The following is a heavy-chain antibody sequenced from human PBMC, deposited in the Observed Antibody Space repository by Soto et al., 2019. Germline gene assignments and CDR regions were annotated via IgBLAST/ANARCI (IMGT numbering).Heavy chain of an antibody. V-gene: IGHV1-18*04. CDR3: AREGYYDILTGYSYGMDV. D-gene: IGHD3-9*01. CDR1: GYTFTSYG. Sequence: GASVKVSCKASGYTFTSYGISWVRQARGEGLEWMGWISAYNGNTNYAQKLQGRVTMTTDTSTSTAYMELRSLRSDDTAVYYCAREGYYDILTGYSYGMDVRGQGTTVTVSS. J-gene: IGHJ6*02. CDR2: ISAYNGNT.